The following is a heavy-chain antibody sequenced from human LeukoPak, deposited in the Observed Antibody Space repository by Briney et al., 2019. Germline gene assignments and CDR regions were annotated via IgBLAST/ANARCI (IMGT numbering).Heavy chain of an antibody. CDR1: GFTFSSYA. CDR3: TRDPLSSSQRGYFDY. CDR2: ISYDASNK. Sequence: GGSLRLSCAASGFTFSSYAMHWVRQAPGKGLEWVAVISYDASNKYYADSVKGRFTISRDNSKNTLYLQMNSLRTDDTAVYYCTRDPLSSSQRGYFDYWGQGTLVTVSS. V-gene: IGHV3-30-3*01. D-gene: IGHD6-13*01. J-gene: IGHJ4*02.